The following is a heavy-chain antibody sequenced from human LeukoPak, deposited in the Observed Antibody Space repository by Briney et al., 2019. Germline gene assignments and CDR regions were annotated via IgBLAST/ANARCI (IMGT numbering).Heavy chain of an antibody. V-gene: IGHV1-69*04. J-gene: IGHJ4*02. D-gene: IGHD5-18*01. CDR3: ARDRGDTAMGLGYFDY. Sequence: GSSVKVSCKASGGTFISYAISWVRQAPGQGLEWRGRIIPILGIANYAQKFQGRVTITADKSTSTAYMELSSLRSEDTAVYYCARDRGDTAMGLGYFDYWGQGTLVTVSS. CDR1: GGTFISYA. CDR2: IIPILGIA.